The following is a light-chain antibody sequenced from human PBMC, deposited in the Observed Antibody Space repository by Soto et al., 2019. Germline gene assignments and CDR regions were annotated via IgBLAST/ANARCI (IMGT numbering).Light chain of an antibody. J-gene: IGLJ2*01. CDR3: LLYYGGAHLV. CDR1: TGAVTSGYY. Sequence: QAVVTQEPSLTVSPGGTVTLTCASSTGAVTSGYYPNWFQQKPGQAPRALIYSTSNKDSWTPARFSGSLLGGKAALTLSGVQPVDEAEYYCLLYYGGAHLVFGGGTKLTVL. V-gene: IGLV7-43*01. CDR2: STS.